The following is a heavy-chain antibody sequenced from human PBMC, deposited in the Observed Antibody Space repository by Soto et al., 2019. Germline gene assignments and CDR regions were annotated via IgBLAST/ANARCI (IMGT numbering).Heavy chain of an antibody. D-gene: IGHD3-10*01. CDR2: ISYDGSNK. J-gene: IGHJ6*02. Sequence: QVQLVESGGGVVQPGRSLRLSCAASGFTFSSYAMHWVRQAPGKGLEWVAVISYDGSNKYYADSVKGRFTISRDNSKNALYLQMNSLRAEDTAVYYCASVQDYDYYYYGMDVWGQGTTVTVSS. V-gene: IGHV3-30-3*01. CDR3: ASVQDYDYYYYGMDV. CDR1: GFTFSSYA.